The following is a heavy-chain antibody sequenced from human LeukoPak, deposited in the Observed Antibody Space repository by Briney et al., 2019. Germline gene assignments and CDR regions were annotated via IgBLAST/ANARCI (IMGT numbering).Heavy chain of an antibody. V-gene: IGHV3-33*01. Sequence: GGSLRLACAASGFTFSSYGFHWVRQAPVKGLEWVAVIWSDGSYKYYADSVKGRFTISRDDSKNTLYLQMNSLRAEDTAVYYCARDFSLQLFDYWGQGTLVTVFS. CDR2: IWSDGSYK. CDR3: ARDFSLQLFDY. J-gene: IGHJ4*02. CDR1: GFTFSSYG. D-gene: IGHD5-24*01.